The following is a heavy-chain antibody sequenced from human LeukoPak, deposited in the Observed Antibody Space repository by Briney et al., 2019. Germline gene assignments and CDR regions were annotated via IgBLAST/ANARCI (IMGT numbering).Heavy chain of an antibody. V-gene: IGHV1-69*04. CDR2: IIPILGIA. J-gene: IGHJ4*02. CDR1: GGTFSSYT. Sequence: SVKVSCKASGGTFSSYTISWGRQAPGQGLEWMGRIIPILGIANYAQKFQGRATITADKSTSTAYMELISLRSQDTAVYYCARDALYSSSSGLETDYWGQGPLVTVSS. D-gene: IGHD6-6*01. CDR3: ARDALYSSSSGLETDY.